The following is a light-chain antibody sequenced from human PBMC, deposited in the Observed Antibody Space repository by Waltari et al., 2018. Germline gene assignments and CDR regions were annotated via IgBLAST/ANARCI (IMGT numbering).Light chain of an antibody. V-gene: IGLV2-8*01. CDR2: EVS. Sequence: QSALTQPPSASGSPGQSVTISCTGTSSDVGGYNYVSWYQQHPGKAPKVRIYEVSKRPYGVPVGFSGSKSGKTAAVTVSGVQAEDEADYYCSSYGGSNNLVFGGGTKLTVL. CDR1: SSDVGGYNY. J-gene: IGLJ3*02. CDR3: SSYGGSNNLV.